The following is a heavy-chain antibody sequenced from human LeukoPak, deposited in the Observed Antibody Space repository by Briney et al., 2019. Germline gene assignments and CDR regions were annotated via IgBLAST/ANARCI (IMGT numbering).Heavy chain of an antibody. Sequence: SETLSLTCTVSGGSISSYYWSWIRQPPGKGLEWIGYIYYSGSTNYNPSLKSRVTISVDTSENQFSLKLSSVTAADTAVYYCARGSGSYYFDYWGQGTLVTVSS. V-gene: IGHV4-59*01. D-gene: IGHD1-26*01. CDR3: ARGSGSYYFDY. CDR2: IYYSGST. CDR1: GGSISSYY. J-gene: IGHJ4*02.